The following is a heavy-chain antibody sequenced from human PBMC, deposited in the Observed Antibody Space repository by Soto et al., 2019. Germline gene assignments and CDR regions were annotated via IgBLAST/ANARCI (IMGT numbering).Heavy chain of an antibody. D-gene: IGHD3-10*01. J-gene: IGHJ4*02. CDR1: GYTFTSYG. V-gene: IGHV1-18*01. CDR3: ARDKLRYYGSGSYRPPVGGDC. Sequence: QVQLVQSGAEVKKPGASVKVSCKASGYTFTSYGISWVRQAPGQGLEWMGWISAYNGNTNYAQKLQGRVTMTTDTSTSTAYMELRSLRSDDTAVYYCARDKLRYYGSGSYRPPVGGDCWGQGTLVTVSS. CDR2: ISAYNGNT.